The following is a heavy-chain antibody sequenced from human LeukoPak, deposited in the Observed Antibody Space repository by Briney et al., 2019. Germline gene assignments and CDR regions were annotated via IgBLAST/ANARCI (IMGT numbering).Heavy chain of an antibody. V-gene: IGHV5-51*01. CDR3: TTSYYYDSSGSPTTFDY. J-gene: IGHJ4*02. CDR2: IYPGNSDS. CDR1: GYSFTSYW. D-gene: IGHD3-22*01. Sequence: GESLKISCKGSGYSFTSYWIGWVRQMPGKGPEWMGIIYPGNSDSRYSPSFQGQVTISADKSISTAYLQWSSLKASDTAMYYCTTSYYYDSSGSPTTFDYWGQGTLVTVSS.